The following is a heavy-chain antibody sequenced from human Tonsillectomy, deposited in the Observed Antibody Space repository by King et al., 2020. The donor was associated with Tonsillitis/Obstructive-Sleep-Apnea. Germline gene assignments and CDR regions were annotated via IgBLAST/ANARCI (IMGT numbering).Heavy chain of an antibody. CDR2: IDPSDSYT. CDR1: GYSFSTFW. D-gene: IGHD5-18*01. Sequence: QLVQSGAEVKKPGESLRISCQGSGYSFSTFWISWVRQMPGKGLEWMGTIDPSDSYTHYSPSFQGHVTTSTDKSISIAYLHWSCLKASDTAMYYCARLGDTDMVGVYCYYSMDVWGQGTTVTVSS. V-gene: IGHV5-10-1*03. CDR3: ARLGDTDMVGVYCYYSMDV. J-gene: IGHJ6*02.